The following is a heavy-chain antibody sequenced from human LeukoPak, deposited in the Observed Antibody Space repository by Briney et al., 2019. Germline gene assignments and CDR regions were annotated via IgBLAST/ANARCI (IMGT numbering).Heavy chain of an antibody. CDR2: FDPEDGET. CDR1: GYTLTELS. J-gene: IGHJ6*02. Sequence: ASVKVSCKVSGYTLTELSMHWVRQAPGKGLEWMGGFDPEDGETIYAQKFQGRVTMTEDTSTDTAYMELSSLRSEDTAVYYCATDSSHYDFWSGSVYGMDVWGQGTTVTVSS. CDR3: ATDSSHYDFWSGSVYGMDV. V-gene: IGHV1-24*01. D-gene: IGHD3-3*01.